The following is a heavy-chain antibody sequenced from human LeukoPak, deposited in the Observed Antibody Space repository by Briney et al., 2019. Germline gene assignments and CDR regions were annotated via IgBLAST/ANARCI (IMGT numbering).Heavy chain of an antibody. V-gene: IGHV4-59*08. J-gene: IGHJ3*02. Sequence: SETLSLTCTVSGRSISSYYWSWIRQPPGKGLEWIGYIYYSGSTNYNPSLKSRVTISVDTSKNQFSLKLSSVTAADTAVYYCARLGPVEMSTGRAFDIWGQGTMVTVSS. CDR2: IYYSGST. CDR1: GRSISSYY. D-gene: IGHD5-24*01. CDR3: ARLGPVEMSTGRAFDI.